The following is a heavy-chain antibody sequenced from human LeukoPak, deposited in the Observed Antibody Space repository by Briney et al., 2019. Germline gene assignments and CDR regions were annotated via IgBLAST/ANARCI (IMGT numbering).Heavy chain of an antibody. V-gene: IGHV5-51*01. CDR1: GYSFTNYW. CDR3: ARPGSSWYGFDY. J-gene: IGHJ4*02. CDR2: IYPDDSHT. D-gene: IGHD6-13*01. Sequence: GASLKISCKGSGYSFTNYWIGWVRQMRGKRLEWMGIIYPDDSHTRYSPSFQGQVTMSADKSFSTAYLQWSSLKASDTAIYYCARPGSSWYGFDYWGQGTLVTVSS.